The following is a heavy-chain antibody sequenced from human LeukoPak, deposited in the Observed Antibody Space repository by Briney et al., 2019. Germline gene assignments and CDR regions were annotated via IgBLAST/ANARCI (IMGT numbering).Heavy chain of an antibody. J-gene: IGHJ5*02. V-gene: IGHV4-59*01. CDR1: GGSISPYY. CDR3: AREVRHCSGGSCQNWFDP. Sequence: KASETLSLTCTVSGGSISPYYWSWIRQPPGKGLEWIGYIHYSGSTNYNPSLKSRVSMSVDTSKNQFSLKLNSVTAADTAVYYCAREVRHCSGGSCQNWFDPWGQGTLVTVSS. CDR2: IHYSGST. D-gene: IGHD2-15*01.